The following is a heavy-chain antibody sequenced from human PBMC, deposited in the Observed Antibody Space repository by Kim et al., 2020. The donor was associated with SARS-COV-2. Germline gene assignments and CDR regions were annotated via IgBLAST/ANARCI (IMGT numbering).Heavy chain of an antibody. V-gene: IGHV7-4-1*02. J-gene: IGHJ6*02. D-gene: IGHD3-10*01. CDR3: ARDRVFMVRGVTTYYYYGMDV. Sequence: ASVKVSCKASGYTFTSYAMNWVRQAPGQGLEWMGWINTNTGNPTYAQGFTGRFVFSLDTSVSTAYLQISSLKAEDTAVYYCARDRVFMVRGVTTYYYYGMDVWGQGTTVTVSS. CDR2: INTNTGNP. CDR1: GYTFTSYA.